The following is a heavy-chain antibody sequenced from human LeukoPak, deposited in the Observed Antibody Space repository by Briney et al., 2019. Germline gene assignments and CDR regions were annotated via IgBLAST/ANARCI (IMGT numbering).Heavy chain of an antibody. J-gene: IGHJ6*02. CDR1: GYTFTSYY. D-gene: IGHD4-17*01. V-gene: IGHV1-46*01. CDR2: INPSGGST. CDR3: ARGFRLRLWSDYGEYYYYYGMDV. Sequence: ASVKVSCKASGYTFTSYYMHWVRQAPGQGLEWMGIINPSGGSTSYAQKFQGRVTMTRNTSISTAYMELSSLRSEDTAVYYCARGFRLRLWSDYGEYYYYYGMDVWGQGTTVTVSS.